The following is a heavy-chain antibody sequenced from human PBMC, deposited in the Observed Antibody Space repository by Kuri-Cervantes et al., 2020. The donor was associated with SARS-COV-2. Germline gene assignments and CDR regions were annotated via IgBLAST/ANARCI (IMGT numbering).Heavy chain of an antibody. CDR1: GGSISSYY. CDR2: IYYCGST. V-gene: IGHV4-59*01. D-gene: IGHD1-26*01. J-gene: IGHJ6*02. CDR3: GRLGATKGSHYYGVDV. Sequence: GSLRLSCTVSGGSISSYYWSWIRQPPGKGLEWIGYIYYCGSTNYNPSLKSRVTISVDTSTNQLSLRLSSVTAADTAVYYCGRLGATKGSHYYGVDVWGQGTTVTVSS.